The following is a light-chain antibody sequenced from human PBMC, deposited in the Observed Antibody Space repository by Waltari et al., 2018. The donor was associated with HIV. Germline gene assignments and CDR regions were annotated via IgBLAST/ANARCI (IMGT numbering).Light chain of an antibody. CDR3: CSFAGSSTWV. CDR1: NTDVGGYHL. J-gene: IGLJ3*02. V-gene: IGLV2-23*02. Sequence: QSALTQPATVSGSPGQSLTISCTGTNTDVGGYHLVSWYHQHPGKAPKLIIYGVTERPSGVSIHFSGSKSGNTASLTISGLRAEDEADYYCCSFAGSSTWVFGGGTKLTVL. CDR2: GVT.